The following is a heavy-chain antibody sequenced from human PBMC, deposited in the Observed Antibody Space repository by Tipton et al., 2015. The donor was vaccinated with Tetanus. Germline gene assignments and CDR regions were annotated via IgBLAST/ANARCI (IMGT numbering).Heavy chain of an antibody. CDR3: ARENGGYDYYYYYGMDV. Sequence: SLRLSCAASGFTFSSYWMSWVRQAPGKGLEWVANIKQDGSEKYYVDSVKGRFTISRDNAKNSLYLQMNSLRAEDTAVYYCARENGGYDYYYYYGMDVWGQGTTVTVSS. CDR1: GFTFSSYW. J-gene: IGHJ6*02. CDR2: IKQDGSEK. V-gene: IGHV3-7*01. D-gene: IGHD5-12*01.